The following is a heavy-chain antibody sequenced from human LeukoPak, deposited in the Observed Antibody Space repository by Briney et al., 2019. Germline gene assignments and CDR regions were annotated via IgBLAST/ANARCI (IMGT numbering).Heavy chain of an antibody. CDR1: GGSISSGGYY. J-gene: IGHJ3*02. D-gene: IGHD2-15*01. CDR2: INYSGST. CDR3: ARENLGYCSGGSCYGAFDI. V-gene: IGHV4-31*02. Sequence: SQTLTLSCTVSGGSISSGGYYWSWIRQHPGQGLEWIGYINYSGSTYYNPSLTSRVTISVDTSKNQFPLKLSSVTAADTAVHYCARENLGYCSGGSCYGAFDIWGQGTMVTVSS.